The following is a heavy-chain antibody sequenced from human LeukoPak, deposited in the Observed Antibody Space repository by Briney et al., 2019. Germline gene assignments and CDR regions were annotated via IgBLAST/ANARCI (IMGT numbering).Heavy chain of an antibody. Sequence: PGGSLRLSCAASGFSFSTSWMHWVRRTPEKGLEWVANINQDGSKKYYVDSVKGRFTISRDNAMNSLYLQMNSLRAEDTAIYYCARSLPYGTTWYGRSDFWGQGTLVTVSS. CDR2: INQDGSKK. V-gene: IGHV3-7*03. CDR3: ARSLPYGTTWYGRSDF. J-gene: IGHJ4*02. CDR1: GFSFSTSW. D-gene: IGHD6-13*01.